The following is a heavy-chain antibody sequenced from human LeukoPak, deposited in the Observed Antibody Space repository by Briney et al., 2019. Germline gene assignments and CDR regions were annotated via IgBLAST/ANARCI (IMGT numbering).Heavy chain of an antibody. Sequence: SETLSLTCSVSGVSINSDTYYWGWIRQPPGKGLEWIGTIYHSGKIYYNPSLKSRVTMSVDTSTNHFSLKLSSVTAADTAVYYCARVDMVRGVITPIYFFDYWGQGTQVTVSS. D-gene: IGHD3-10*01. CDR2: IYHSGKI. V-gene: IGHV4-39*02. CDR1: GVSINSDTYY. CDR3: ARVDMVRGVITPIYFFDY. J-gene: IGHJ4*02.